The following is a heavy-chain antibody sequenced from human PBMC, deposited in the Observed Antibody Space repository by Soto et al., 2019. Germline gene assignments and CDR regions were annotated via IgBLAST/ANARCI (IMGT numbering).Heavy chain of an antibody. CDR1: GFTVSSNY. J-gene: IGHJ3*02. V-gene: IGHV3-53*04. CDR2: IYSGGST. Sequence: PVGSMRLSCAASGFTVSSNYMSWVRQAPGKGLEWVSVIYSGGSTYYADSVKGRFTISRHNSKNTLYLQMNSLRAEDTAVYYCARGGIAVAGMGAFDIWGQGTMVTVSS. CDR3: ARGGIAVAGMGAFDI. D-gene: IGHD6-19*01.